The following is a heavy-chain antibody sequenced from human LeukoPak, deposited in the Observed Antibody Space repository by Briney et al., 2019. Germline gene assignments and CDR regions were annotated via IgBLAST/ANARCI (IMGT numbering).Heavy chain of an antibody. J-gene: IGHJ6*03. D-gene: IGHD1-14*01. V-gene: IGHV4-59*01. Sequence: PSETLSLTCTVSGDSISRYYRSWIRQSPGKGLKWIGYYGGRTTYNPSLKSRVTMSVDTSKNQFSLKLTSVTAADTAVYYCARYDHAPSYYYYMDVWGKGTTVTVPS. CDR1: GDSISRYY. CDR3: ARYDHAPSYYYYMDV. CDR2: YYGGRT.